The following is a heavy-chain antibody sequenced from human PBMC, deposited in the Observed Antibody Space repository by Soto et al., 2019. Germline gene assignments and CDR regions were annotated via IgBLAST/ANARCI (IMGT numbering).Heavy chain of an antibody. Sequence: ASVKVSCKASGYTFTNYAMHWVRQAPGQRLEWMGWINAGNGDTKYSQNFQGRVTITRDASASTAYMELSSLRSEDTAVYYCARDPYYDFWSGSNWFDPWGQGTLVTVSS. CDR2: INAGNGDT. D-gene: IGHD3-3*01. V-gene: IGHV1-3*01. CDR1: GYTFTNYA. CDR3: ARDPYYDFWSGSNWFDP. J-gene: IGHJ5*02.